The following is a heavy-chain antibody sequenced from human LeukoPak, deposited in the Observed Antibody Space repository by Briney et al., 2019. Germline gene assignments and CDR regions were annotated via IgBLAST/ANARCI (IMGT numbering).Heavy chain of an antibody. J-gene: IGHJ6*02. Sequence: GGSLRLSCAASGFTFSSYAIHWVRQAPGKGLEWVAVISYDGSNKYYADSVKGRFTISRDNSKNTLYLQMNSLRAEDTAVYYCARGNIYSNYVYYYYGMDVWGQGTTVTVSS. CDR3: ARGNIYSNYVYYYYGMDV. CDR1: GFTFSSYA. CDR2: ISYDGSNK. V-gene: IGHV3-30-3*01. D-gene: IGHD4-11*01.